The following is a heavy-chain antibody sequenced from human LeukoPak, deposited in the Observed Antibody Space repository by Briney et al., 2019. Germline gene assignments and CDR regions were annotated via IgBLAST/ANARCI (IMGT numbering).Heavy chain of an antibody. V-gene: IGHV4-59*01. CDR1: GGSISGYY. Sequence: SGTLSLTCGVSGGSISGYYWSWIRQPPGKGLEWVGYMHYTGSSNYSPSLKSRVTISLDTSKNQFSLKLSSVTAADTAVYYCARVSGYCSSTSCRGIEYWGQGTLVTVS. CDR2: MHYTGSS. D-gene: IGHD2-2*01. CDR3: ARVSGYCSSTSCRGIEY. J-gene: IGHJ4*02.